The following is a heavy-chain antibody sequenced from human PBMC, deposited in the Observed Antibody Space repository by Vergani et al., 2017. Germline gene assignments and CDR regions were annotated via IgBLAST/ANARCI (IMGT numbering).Heavy chain of an antibody. CDR1: GFTFSSYW. CDR3: ARGEKQQLVGAEYFQH. D-gene: IGHD6-13*01. V-gene: IGHV3-7*03. J-gene: IGHJ1*01. CDR2: IKQDGSEK. Sequence: EVQLVESGGGLVQPGGSLRLSCAASGFTFSSYWMSWVRQAPGKGLEWVANIKQDGSEKYYVDSVKGRFTISRDNAKNSLYLQMNSLRAEDTVVYYCARGEKQQLVGAEYFQHWGQGTLVTVSS.